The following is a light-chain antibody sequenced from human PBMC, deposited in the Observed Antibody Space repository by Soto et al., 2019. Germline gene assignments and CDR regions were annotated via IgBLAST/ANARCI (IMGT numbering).Light chain of an antibody. Sequence: QSVLTQPASVSGSPGQSITISCTGTSSDVGAYDFVSWYQQHPDKAPKLMIYEVSNRPSGVSNRFSGSKSVNTATLTISGLQAEDEADYYCNSYTSSSTRVCGTGTKVTVL. CDR1: SSDVGAYDF. CDR3: NSYTSSSTRV. J-gene: IGLJ1*01. V-gene: IGLV2-14*03. CDR2: EVS.